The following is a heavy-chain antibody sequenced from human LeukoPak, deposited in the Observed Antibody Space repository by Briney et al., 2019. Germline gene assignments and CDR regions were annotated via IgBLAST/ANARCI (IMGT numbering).Heavy chain of an antibody. CDR2: IYHSGST. D-gene: IGHD1-14*01. CDR3: ARASQPYYFDY. CDR1: GGSISSYY. Sequence: SETLSLTCTVSGGSISSYYWSWIRQPPGKGLEWIGYIYHSGSTNYNPSLKSRVTISVDTSKNQLSLKLSSVTAADTAVYYCARASQPYYFDYWGQGTLVTVSS. J-gene: IGHJ4*02. V-gene: IGHV4-59*01.